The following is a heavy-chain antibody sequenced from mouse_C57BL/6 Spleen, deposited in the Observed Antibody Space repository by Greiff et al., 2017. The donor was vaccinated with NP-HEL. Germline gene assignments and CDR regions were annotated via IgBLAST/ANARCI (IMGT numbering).Heavy chain of an antibody. Sequence: QVQLQQPGAELVKPGASVKMSCKASGYTFTSYWITWVKQSPGQGLEWIGDIYPGSGSTNYNEKFKSKATLTVDTSSSIAYMQLSSLTSEDSAVYYCARSYYSNYGFAYWGQGTLVTVSA. J-gene: IGHJ3*01. CDR3: ARSYYSNYGFAY. V-gene: IGHV1-55*01. CDR2: IYPGSGST. CDR1: GYTFTSYW. D-gene: IGHD2-5*01.